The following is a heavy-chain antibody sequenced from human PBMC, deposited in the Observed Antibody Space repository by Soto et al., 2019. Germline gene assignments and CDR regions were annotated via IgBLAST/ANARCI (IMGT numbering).Heavy chain of an antibody. CDR1: GFTFSSYT. J-gene: IGHJ1*01. D-gene: IGHD6-13*01. V-gene: IGHV3-21*01. CDR3: AREMKQLVQEGFLQH. Sequence: PGGSLRLSCAASGFTFSSYTMHWVRQAPGKGLEWVSSISTGSSYIYYADSLKGRFTISRDNAGNSLYLQVNSLRAEDTAVYYCAREMKQLVQEGFLQHWGQGTLVTVSS. CDR2: ISTGSSYI.